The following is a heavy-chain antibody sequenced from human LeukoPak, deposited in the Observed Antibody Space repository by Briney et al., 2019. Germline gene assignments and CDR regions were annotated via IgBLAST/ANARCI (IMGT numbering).Heavy chain of an antibody. J-gene: IGHJ4*02. CDR2: VRNDGTNK. V-gene: IGHV3-30*02. CDR1: GFTFNNYG. Sequence: PGGSLRLSCAASGFTFNNYGMHWVRQAPDKGLEWVAFVRNDGTNKHYADSGKGRFTISRDNSKNTVYLQMNSLRAEDTAVYYCAKDEHYDILTGYYNYWGQGTLVTVSS. CDR3: AKDEHYDILTGYYNY. D-gene: IGHD3-9*01.